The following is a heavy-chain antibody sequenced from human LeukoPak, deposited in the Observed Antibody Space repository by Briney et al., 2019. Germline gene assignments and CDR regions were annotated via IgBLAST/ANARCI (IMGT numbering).Heavy chain of an antibody. J-gene: IGHJ4*02. CDR1: GFSLSTSGVG. CDR2: IYWNDDK. V-gene: IGHV2-5*01. D-gene: IGHD3-3*01. CDR3: AHSGYDFWSGFLFDY. Sequence: SGPTLVNPTQTLTLTCTFSGFSLSTSGVGVGWIRQPPGKALEWLALIYWNDDKRYSPSLKSRLTITKDTSKNQVVLTMTDMDPVDTATYYCAHSGYDFWSGFLFDYWGQGTLVTVSS.